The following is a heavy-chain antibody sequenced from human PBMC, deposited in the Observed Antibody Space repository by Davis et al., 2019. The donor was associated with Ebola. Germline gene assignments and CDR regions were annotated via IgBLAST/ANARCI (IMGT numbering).Heavy chain of an antibody. CDR2: ISSSGSTI. J-gene: IGHJ6*02. D-gene: IGHD3-22*01. Sequence: GGSLRLSCAASGFTFSSYEMNWVRQAPGKGLEWVSYISSSGSTIYYADSVKGRFTISRDNAKNSLYLQMNSLRAEDTAVYYCARDLKYYYDSSGYSLYYYYGMDVWGQGTTVTVSS. CDR3: ARDLKYYYDSSGYSLYYYYGMDV. CDR1: GFTFSSYE. V-gene: IGHV3-48*03.